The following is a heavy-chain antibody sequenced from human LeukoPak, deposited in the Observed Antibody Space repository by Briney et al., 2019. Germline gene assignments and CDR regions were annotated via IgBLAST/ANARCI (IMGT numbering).Heavy chain of an antibody. D-gene: IGHD1-26*01. J-gene: IGHJ4*02. CDR1: GGSIRSYH. CDR3: ARNGGGYSFDS. V-gene: IGHV4-59*08. Sequence: SETLSLTCTVSGGSIRSYHWSWIRQPPGKGLEWIGYIDNSGSTTCNPSLKSRVLISVDTSKNQFSLKLSSVIAADTAVYYCARNGGGYSFDSWGQGTLVTVSS. CDR2: IDNSGST.